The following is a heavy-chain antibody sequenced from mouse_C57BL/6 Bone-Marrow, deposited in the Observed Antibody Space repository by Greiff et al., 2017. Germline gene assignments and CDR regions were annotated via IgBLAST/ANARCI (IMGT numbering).Heavy chain of an antibody. V-gene: IGHV5-16*01. CDR3: ARDREDYAMDY. CDR2: INYDGSST. Sequence: EVMLVESEGGLVQPGSSMKLSCTASGFTFSDYYMAWVRQVPEKGLEWVANINYDGSSTYYLDSLKSRFILSRDNAKNILYLQMSSLKSEDTATYYCARDREDYAMDYWGQGTSVTVSS. D-gene: IGHD3-1*01. J-gene: IGHJ4*01. CDR1: GFTFSDYY.